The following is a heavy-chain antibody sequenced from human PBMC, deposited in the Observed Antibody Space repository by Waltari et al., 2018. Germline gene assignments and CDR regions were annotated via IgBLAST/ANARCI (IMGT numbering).Heavy chain of an antibody. J-gene: IGHJ4*02. CDR2: MNPNSGNT. D-gene: IGHD2-21*01. Sequence: QVQLVQSGAEVKKPGASVKVSCKASGYTFTSYDINWVRQATGQGLEWMGWMNPNSGNTGYAQKFQGRVTITRNTSISTAYMELSSLRSEDTAVYYCARGLAYCGGDCYHFDYWGQGTLVTVSS. CDR1: GYTFTSYD. V-gene: IGHV1-8*03. CDR3: ARGLAYCGGDCYHFDY.